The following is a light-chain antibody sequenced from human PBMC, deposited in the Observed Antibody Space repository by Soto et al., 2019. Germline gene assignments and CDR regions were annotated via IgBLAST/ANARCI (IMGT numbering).Light chain of an antibody. Sequence: EVVLTQSPATLSLSPGERATLSCRASQNVRTFLDWYQQKPGQAPRLLIYAASNRATGIPDRFSGSGSGTDFTLTISSLEPEDFATYYCQHYDNLPRYTFGLGTKLEIK. J-gene: IGKJ2*01. CDR2: AAS. V-gene: IGKV3-11*01. CDR3: QHYDNLPRYT. CDR1: QNVRTF.